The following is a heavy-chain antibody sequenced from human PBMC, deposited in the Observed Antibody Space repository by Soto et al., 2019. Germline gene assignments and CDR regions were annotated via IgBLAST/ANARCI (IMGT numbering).Heavy chain of an antibody. D-gene: IGHD3-10*01. V-gene: IGHV4-4*02. CDR2: IYHSGST. J-gene: IGHJ3*02. Sequence: SDPLSLTCAGSGCSISITNWWSWVRQPPGKGLEWIGEIYHSGSTNYNPSLKSRVTISVDKSKNQFSLKLSSVTAADTAVYYCARSRAITMVRGVTVAFDIWGQGTMVT. CDR1: GCSISITNW. CDR3: ARSRAITMVRGVTVAFDI.